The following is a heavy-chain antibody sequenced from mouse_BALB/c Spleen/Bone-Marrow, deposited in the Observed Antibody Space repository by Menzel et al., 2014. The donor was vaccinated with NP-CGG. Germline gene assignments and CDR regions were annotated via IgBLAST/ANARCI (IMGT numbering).Heavy chain of an antibody. CDR2: IDPANVNT. J-gene: IGHJ2*01. CDR3: ASYVYGYSFDY. Sequence: EVKVEESGAELVKPGASVKLSCTASGFNIKDTYMHWVKQRPEQGLEWIGRIDPANVNTKYDPKFQGKATITADTSSNTAYLQLSSLTSEDTAVYCCASYVYGYSFDYWGQGTTLTVSS. D-gene: IGHD1-1*01. V-gene: IGHV14-3*02. CDR1: GFNIKDTY.